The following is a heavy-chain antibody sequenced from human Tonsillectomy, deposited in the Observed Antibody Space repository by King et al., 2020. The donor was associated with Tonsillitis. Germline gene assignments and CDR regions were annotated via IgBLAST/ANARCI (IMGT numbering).Heavy chain of an antibody. CDR1: GGSISSYY. J-gene: IGHJ4*02. V-gene: IGHV4-59*08. Sequence: QLQESGPGLVKPSETLSLTCTVSGGSISSYYWSWIRQPPGKGLEWIGYIYYSGSTNYNPSLKSRVTISVDTSKNQFSLKLSSVTAADTAVYYCASVDIVATIFDYWGQGTLVTVSS. D-gene: IGHD5-12*01. CDR2: IYYSGST. CDR3: ASVDIVATIFDY.